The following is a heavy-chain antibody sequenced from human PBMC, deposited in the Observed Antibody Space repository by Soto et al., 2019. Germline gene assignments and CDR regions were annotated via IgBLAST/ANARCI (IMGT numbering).Heavy chain of an antibody. J-gene: IGHJ4*02. CDR1: GFIFRSYW. D-gene: IGHD2-8*01. V-gene: IGHV3-7*01. Sequence: SVGSLRLSCAASGFIFRSYWMSWVRQAPGKGLEWVANINQDGSEKYYADSVKGRFTISRDNAQKSLYLQMNSLRVEDTAVYYCARGGVYWGQGTLVTVSS. CDR2: INQDGSEK. CDR3: ARGGVY.